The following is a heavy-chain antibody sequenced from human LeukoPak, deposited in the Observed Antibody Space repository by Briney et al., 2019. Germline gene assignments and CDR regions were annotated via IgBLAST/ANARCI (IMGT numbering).Heavy chain of an antibody. CDR3: ARGLSSGRALDY. J-gene: IGHJ4*02. Sequence: PSETLSLTCAVYGGSFSGCYWSWIRQPPGKGLEWIGEINHSGSTNYNPSLKSRVTISVDTSKNQFSLKLSSVTAADTAVYYCARGLSSGRALDYWGQGTLVTVSS. V-gene: IGHV4-34*01. D-gene: IGHD6-19*01. CDR1: GGSFSGCY. CDR2: INHSGST.